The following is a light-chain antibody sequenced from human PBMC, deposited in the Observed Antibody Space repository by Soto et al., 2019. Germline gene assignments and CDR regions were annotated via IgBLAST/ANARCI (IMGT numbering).Light chain of an antibody. CDR2: AAS. CDR3: QQYNSYLTWT. V-gene: IGKV1-17*01. J-gene: IGKJ1*01. CDR1: QGIRND. Sequence: DIQMTQSPSSLSASVGDRVTITCRASQGIRNDLGWYQQKPGKAPKLLIFAASNLQSGVPSRFSGSRSDTEFTLTISSLQHDDLATYYCQQYNSYLTWTFGQGTKVDIK.